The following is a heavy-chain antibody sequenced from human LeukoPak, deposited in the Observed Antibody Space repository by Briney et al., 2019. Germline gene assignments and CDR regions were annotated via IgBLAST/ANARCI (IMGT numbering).Heavy chain of an antibody. D-gene: IGHD3-22*01. V-gene: IGHV5-51*01. CDR2: ILPGDSDT. CDR1: GYSFTSYL. Sequence: GESLKISCKGSGYSFTSYLIGWVRQKPGKGLEGMGVILPGDSDTRYRPYFQGQVTISADKSISTAYLQWSSLKASDTGMYYCARRLTYDSRAYYCLDYWGQGTLVTVSS. J-gene: IGHJ4*02. CDR3: ARRLTYDSRAYYCLDY.